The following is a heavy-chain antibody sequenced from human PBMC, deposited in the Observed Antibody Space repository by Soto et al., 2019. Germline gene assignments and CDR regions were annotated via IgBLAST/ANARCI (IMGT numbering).Heavy chain of an antibody. V-gene: IGHV1-69*12. CDR1: GGTFSTYA. CDR3: ASGIQLWLRRINNGYSG. D-gene: IGHD5-18*01. J-gene: IGHJ4*02. CDR2: IIPMFGTA. Sequence: QVQLVQSGAEVKKPESSVKVSCKAPGGTFSTYAISWVRQAPGQGLEWMGGIIPMFGTANYAKRSQDRVTITADESTNTVYMELSSLRSEDTAVYFCASGIQLWLRRINNGYSGWGQGTLVTVSS.